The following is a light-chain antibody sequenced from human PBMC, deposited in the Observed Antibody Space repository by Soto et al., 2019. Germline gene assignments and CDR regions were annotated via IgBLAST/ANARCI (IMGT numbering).Light chain of an antibody. CDR2: DNG. Sequence: QSVLTQPPSVSGAPGQRVTVSCTGSSSNIGAGYDVHWYQQLPGTAPKLLIYDNGNRPSGVPDRFSGSKSGTSASLTITGLQAEDEADYYCQCPDSSLSGSWVFGGGTKLTVL. CDR1: SSNIGAGYD. V-gene: IGLV1-40*01. J-gene: IGLJ3*02. CDR3: QCPDSSLSGSWV.